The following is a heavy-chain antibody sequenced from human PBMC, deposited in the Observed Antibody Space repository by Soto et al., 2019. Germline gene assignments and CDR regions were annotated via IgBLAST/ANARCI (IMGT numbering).Heavy chain of an antibody. V-gene: IGHV1-46*01. CDR2: INPSDGST. CDR3: ARKPDYCTSTTCYSLGC. Sequence: QVQLVQSGAEVKKPGASVKVSCKASRYIFTHYYVYWVRQAPGQGLEWMGMINPSDGSTSYAQKFQGRVTMTRDTSTSTVYMELSSLRSEDTAVYYCARKPDYCTSTTCYSLGCWGQGTLVTVSS. CDR1: RYIFTHYY. D-gene: IGHD2-2*01. J-gene: IGHJ4*02.